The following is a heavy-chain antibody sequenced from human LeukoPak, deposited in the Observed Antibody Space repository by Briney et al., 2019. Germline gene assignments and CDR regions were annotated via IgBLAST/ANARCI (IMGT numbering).Heavy chain of an antibody. D-gene: IGHD1-14*01. CDR3: VRHNRA. J-gene: IGHJ3*01. Sequence: GESLKISCKGFGFSFSNYWIGWVRQMPGKGLERMGIIYPDDSDTKYSPSFEGQVTISADKSINTAYLQWSSLSSSDTAMYYCVRHNRAWGQGTMVTVSS. V-gene: IGHV5-51*01. CDR1: GFSFSNYW. CDR2: IYPDDSDT.